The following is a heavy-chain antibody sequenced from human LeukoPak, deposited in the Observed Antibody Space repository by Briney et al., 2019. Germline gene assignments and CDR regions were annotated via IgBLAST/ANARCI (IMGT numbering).Heavy chain of an antibody. CDR3: AKLYEGYYDSSGYPPNGAFDI. CDR1: GFTFSSYG. Sequence: PGGSLRLSCAASGFTFSSYGMHWVCQAPGKGLEWVAVISYDGSNKYYADSVKGRFTISRDNSKNTLYLQMNSLRAEDTAVYYCAKLYEGYYDSSGYPPNGAFDIWGQGTMVTVSS. V-gene: IGHV3-30*18. J-gene: IGHJ3*02. CDR2: ISYDGSNK. D-gene: IGHD3-22*01.